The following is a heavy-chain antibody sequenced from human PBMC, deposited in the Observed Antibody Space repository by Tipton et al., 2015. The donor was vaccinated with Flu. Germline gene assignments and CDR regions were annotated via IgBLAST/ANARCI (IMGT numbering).Heavy chain of an antibody. V-gene: IGHV4-39*01. CDR1: SGSIRGTNYF. J-gene: IGHJ4*02. CDR3: ARLSYYDVDLKNFYFDY. CDR2: IYPSGTT. D-gene: IGHD3-10*02. Sequence: GLVKPSETLSLTCTVSSGSIRGTNYFCAWIRQPPGKRLELIGSIYPSGTTYFNPSLKSRVTISVDTSKSQFSLKLRSVTAADTAVYYCARLSYYDVDLKNFYFDYWGQGALVTVSS.